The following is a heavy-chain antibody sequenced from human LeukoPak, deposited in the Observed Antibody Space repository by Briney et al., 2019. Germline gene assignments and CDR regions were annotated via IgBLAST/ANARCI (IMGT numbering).Heavy chain of an antibody. CDR1: GYTFTSNY. CDR3: ARHDYDYYYYMDV. Sequence: ASVKVSCKAFGYTFTSNYMHWVRQAPGQGPEWMGVISPSGGSTTYAQKFQGRVTLTRDMSTSTDYLELSSLRSEDTAVYYCARHDYDYYYYMDVWGKGTTVTVSS. J-gene: IGHJ6*03. CDR2: ISPSGGST. V-gene: IGHV1-46*01.